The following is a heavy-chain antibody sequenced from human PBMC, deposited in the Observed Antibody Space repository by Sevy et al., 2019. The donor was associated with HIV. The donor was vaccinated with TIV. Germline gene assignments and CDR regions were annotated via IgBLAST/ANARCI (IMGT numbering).Heavy chain of an antibody. CDR2: LSFGCGET. CDR1: GFTFSKYS. D-gene: IGHD2-8*01. Sequence: GGSLRLSCAASGFTFSKYSMSWVRQPPGKGLEWVSTLSFGCGETNYEDSVKGRFTISRDNSKSSVYLQMNNLRTEDTAVYYCAREGCTKPHDYWGQGTLVTVSS. V-gene: IGHV3-23*01. CDR3: AREGCTKPHDY. J-gene: IGHJ4*02.